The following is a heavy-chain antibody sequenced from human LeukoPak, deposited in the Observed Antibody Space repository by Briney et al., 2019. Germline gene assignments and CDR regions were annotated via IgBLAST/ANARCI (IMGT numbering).Heavy chain of an antibody. V-gene: IGHV1-46*04. Sequence: GASVKVSCKASGYTPINFYMHWVRQAPGQGLEWMGRIHPSGGSTSYAQKLHGRVTMTSDTSINTLYMELNSLASEDTAVYYCAREGSGYSYGFYDYWGQGTLVTVSS. CDR3: AREGSGYSYGFYDY. J-gene: IGHJ4*02. D-gene: IGHD5-18*01. CDR1: GYTPINFY. CDR2: IHPSGGST.